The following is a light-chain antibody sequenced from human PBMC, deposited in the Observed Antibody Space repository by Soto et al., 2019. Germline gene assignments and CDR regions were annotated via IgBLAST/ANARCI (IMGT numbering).Light chain of an antibody. J-gene: IGLJ3*02. CDR3: AAWDDSLKGLV. CDR1: RSNIGGNT. V-gene: IGLV1-44*01. Sequence: QSVLTQPPSASGTPGQRVTISCSGSRSNIGGNTVNWYQQYPGAAPKLLIFSDNQRLSGVPDRFSGSKSGTSASLAISGLQSEDEADYHCAAWDDSLKGLVFGGGTKVTVL. CDR2: SDN.